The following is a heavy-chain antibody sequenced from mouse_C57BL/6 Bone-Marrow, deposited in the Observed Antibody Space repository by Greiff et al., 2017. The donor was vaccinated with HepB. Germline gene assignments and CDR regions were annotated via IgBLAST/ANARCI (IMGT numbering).Heavy chain of an antibody. CDR1: GFTFSSYA. CDR3: ASGLLPFDY. Sequence: EVMLVESGGGLVKPGGSLKLSCAASGFTFSSYAMSWVRQTPEKRLEWVATISDGGSYTYYPDNVKGRFTISRDNAKNNLYLQMSHLKSEDTAMYYCASGLLPFDYWGQGTTLTVSS. D-gene: IGHD1-1*01. J-gene: IGHJ2*01. CDR2: ISDGGSYT. V-gene: IGHV5-4*03.